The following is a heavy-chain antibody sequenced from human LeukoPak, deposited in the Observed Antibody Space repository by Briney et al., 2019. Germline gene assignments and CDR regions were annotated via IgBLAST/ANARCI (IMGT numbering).Heavy chain of an antibody. CDR2: ISGSGNST. D-gene: IGHD2-2*02. J-gene: IGHJ5*02. CDR3: AKGPYCNSTSCYTVGVFDP. V-gene: IGHV3-23*01. CDR1: RFTFSSYA. Sequence: GGSLRLSCAASRFTFSSYAMSWVRQAPGKGLEWVSSISGSGNSTYYADSVKGRFTISRDNSKNTLYLQMNSLRAEDTAVYYCAKGPYCNSTSCYTVGVFDPWGQGTLVTVSS.